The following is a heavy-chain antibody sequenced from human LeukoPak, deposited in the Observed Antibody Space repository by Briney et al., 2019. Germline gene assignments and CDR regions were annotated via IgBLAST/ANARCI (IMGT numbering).Heavy chain of an antibody. Sequence: SETLSLTCTVSGGSISSYYWSWIRQPPGKGLEWIGYIYYSGSTNYNPFLKSRVTISVDTSKNQFSLMLSSVTAADTAVYYCAGYRVSEAGRDYWGQGTLVTVSS. CDR2: IYYSGST. V-gene: IGHV4-59*01. CDR3: AGYRVSEAGRDY. CDR1: GGSISSYY. D-gene: IGHD1-1*01. J-gene: IGHJ4*02.